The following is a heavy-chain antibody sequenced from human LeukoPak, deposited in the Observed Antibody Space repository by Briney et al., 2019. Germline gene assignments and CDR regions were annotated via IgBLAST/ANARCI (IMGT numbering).Heavy chain of an antibody. V-gene: IGHV4-59*01. D-gene: IGHD6-13*01. CDR3: ARVSSNNWYNERGAFDI. J-gene: IGHJ3*02. CDR1: GGSISNYY. Sequence: SETLSLTCTVSGGSISNYYWSWLRQPPGKGLEWIGFIYYSGSTNYNPSLKSRVTISVDTSKNQFSLKLSSVTAADTAVNYCARVSSNNWYNERGAFDIWGQGTMVTVSS. CDR2: IYYSGST.